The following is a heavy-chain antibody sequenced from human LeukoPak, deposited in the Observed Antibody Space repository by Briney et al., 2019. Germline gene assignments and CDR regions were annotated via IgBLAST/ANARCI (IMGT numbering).Heavy chain of an antibody. CDR2: MNPNSGNT. CDR1: GYTFTSYD. CDR3: ARGFYDILTGYWVDAFDI. V-gene: IGHV1-8*01. J-gene: IGHJ3*02. Sequence: ASVKVSCKASGYTFTSYDINWVRQATGQGLEWMGWMNPNSGNTDYAQKFQGRVTMTRNTSISTAYMELSSLRSEDTAVYYCARGFYDILTGYWVDAFDIWGQGTMVTVSS. D-gene: IGHD3-9*01.